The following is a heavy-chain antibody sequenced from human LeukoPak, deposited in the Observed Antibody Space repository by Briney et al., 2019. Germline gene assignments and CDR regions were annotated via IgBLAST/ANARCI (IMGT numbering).Heavy chain of an antibody. CDR2: ISNDGSNK. V-gene: IGHV3-30-3*01. J-gene: IGHJ6*02. Sequence: PGGSLRLSCAASGFTFSSYAMHWVRQAPGKGLEWVAVISNDGSNKYYADSVKGRFTISRDNSKNTLYLQMNSLRAEDTAVYYCARDLAMESGYYYGFSFDYYYYGMDVWGQGTTVTVSS. CDR3: ARDLAMESGYYYGFSFDYYYYGMDV. D-gene: IGHD3-22*01. CDR1: GFTFSSYA.